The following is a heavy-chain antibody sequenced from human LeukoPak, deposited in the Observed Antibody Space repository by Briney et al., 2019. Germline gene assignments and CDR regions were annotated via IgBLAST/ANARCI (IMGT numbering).Heavy chain of an antibody. Sequence: GGSLRLSCAASGFTFSSYWLSWVRQAPGKGLEWVANINQDGSEKYYVDSVKGRFTISRDNAKSSLYLQMNSLRAEDTAVYYCARRYCSGGSCYSGYFQHWGQGTLVTVSS. V-gene: IGHV3-7*05. CDR1: GFTFSSYW. D-gene: IGHD2-15*01. CDR2: INQDGSEK. CDR3: ARRYCSGGSCYSGYFQH. J-gene: IGHJ1*01.